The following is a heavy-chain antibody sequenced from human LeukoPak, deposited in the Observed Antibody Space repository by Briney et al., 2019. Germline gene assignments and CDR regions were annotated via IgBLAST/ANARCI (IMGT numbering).Heavy chain of an antibody. CDR3: AKDRVSGWEYYHYYGMDV. Sequence: GASLRLSCAASGFTFSSYAMSWVRQAPGKGLEWVSAISGSGGSTYYADSVKGRFTISRDNSKNTLYLQMNSLRAEDTAVYYCAKDRVSGWEYYHYYGMDVWGQGTTVTVSS. J-gene: IGHJ6*02. V-gene: IGHV3-23*01. CDR1: GFTFSSYA. CDR2: ISGSGGST. D-gene: IGHD6-19*01.